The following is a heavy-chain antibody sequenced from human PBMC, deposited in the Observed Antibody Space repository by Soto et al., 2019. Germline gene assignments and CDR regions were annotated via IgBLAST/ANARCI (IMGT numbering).Heavy chain of an antibody. CDR3: ATYYYDSSGYSPVAAFDI. D-gene: IGHD3-22*01. V-gene: IGHV1-69*13. CDR1: GGTFRSYA. Sequence: SVKVSCKASGGTFRSYAISWVRQAPGQGLEWMGGIIPIFGTANYAQKFQGRVTITADESTSTAYMELSSLRSEDTAVYYCATYYYDSSGYSPVAAFDIWGQGTMVTVSS. J-gene: IGHJ3*02. CDR2: IIPIFGTA.